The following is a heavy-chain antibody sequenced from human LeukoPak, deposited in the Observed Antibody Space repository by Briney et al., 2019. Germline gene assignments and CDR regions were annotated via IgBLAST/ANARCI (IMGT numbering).Heavy chain of an antibody. V-gene: IGHV1-69*04. CDR1: GDTFSSYA. Sequence: GSSVKVSCKASGDTFSSYAISWVRQAPGQGLEWMGRIIPILGIANYAQKFQGRVTITADKSTSTAYMELSSLRSEDTAVYYCARLGSSGWDYWGQGTLVTVSS. CDR3: ARLGSSGWDY. D-gene: IGHD6-19*01. J-gene: IGHJ4*02. CDR2: IIPILGIA.